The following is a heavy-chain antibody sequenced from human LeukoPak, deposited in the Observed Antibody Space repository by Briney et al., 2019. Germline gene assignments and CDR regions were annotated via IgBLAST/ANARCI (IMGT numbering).Heavy chain of an antibody. CDR1: GGSISSYY. CDR3: ARDSYDFWSGYSPGWFDP. D-gene: IGHD3-3*01. V-gene: IGHV4-4*07. Sequence: PSETLSLTCTVSGGSISSYYWSWIRQPGGKGLEWIGRIYTSGSTNYNPSLKSRVTMSVDTSKNQFSLKLSSVTAADTAVYYCARDSYDFWSGYSPGWFDPWGQGTLVTVSS. CDR2: IYTSGST. J-gene: IGHJ5*02.